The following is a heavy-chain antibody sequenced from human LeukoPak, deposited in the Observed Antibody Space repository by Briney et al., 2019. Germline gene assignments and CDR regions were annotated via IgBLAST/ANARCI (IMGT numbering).Heavy chain of an antibody. V-gene: IGHV1-8*03. Sequence: ASVKVSCKASGYTFTSYDINWVRQATGQGLEWMGWMNPNSGNTGYAQKFQGRVTITRNTSISTAYMELSSLRSEDTAVYYCARGHNWNYWIFAYWGQGALVTVSS. CDR1: GYTFTSYD. CDR2: MNPNSGNT. CDR3: ARGHNWNYWIFAY. J-gene: IGHJ4*02. D-gene: IGHD1-7*01.